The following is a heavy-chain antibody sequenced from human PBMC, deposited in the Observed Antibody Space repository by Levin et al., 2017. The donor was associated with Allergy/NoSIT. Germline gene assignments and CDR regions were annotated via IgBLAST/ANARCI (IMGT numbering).Heavy chain of an antibody. J-gene: IGHJ3*02. Sequence: GGSLRLSCAVSGFSFTNAWMSWVRQAPGKGLEWVGRIKSKIDGGTTDYAAPVKGRFTISRDDSQTTLYLQMNSLKTEDTAVYYCTTLYYDFWSGYNHDAFDIWGQGTMVTVSS. CDR2: IKSKIDGGTT. CDR1: GFSFTNAW. D-gene: IGHD3-3*01. V-gene: IGHV3-15*01. CDR3: TTLYYDFWSGYNHDAFDI.